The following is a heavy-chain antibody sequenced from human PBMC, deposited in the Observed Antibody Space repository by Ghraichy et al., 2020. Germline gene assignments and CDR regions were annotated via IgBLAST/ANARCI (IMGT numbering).Heavy chain of an antibody. CDR2: INPNNGGT. D-gene: IGHD3/OR15-3a*01. J-gene: IGHJ4*02. V-gene: IGHV1-2*02. CDR1: GYTFTGHY. Sequence: ASVKVSCKTSGYTFTGHYMHWVRQAPGQGLEWMGWINPNNGGTNYAQKFQGRVTMTRDTSISTAYMELSSLTSDNTAVYYCGRDHDILRGLGWTEAYWGQGTLVTVSS. CDR3: GRDHDILRGLGWTEAY.